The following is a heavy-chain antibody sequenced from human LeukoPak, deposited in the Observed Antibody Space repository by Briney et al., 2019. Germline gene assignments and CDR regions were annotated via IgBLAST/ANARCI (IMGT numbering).Heavy chain of an antibody. D-gene: IGHD6-13*01. V-gene: IGHV4-34*01. CDR2: INHSGST. J-gene: IGHJ4*02. CDR3: ARRLSSSWQPEYYFDY. Sequence: SETLSLTCAVYGGSFSGYYWSWIRQPPGKGLEWIGEINHSGSTNYNPSLKSRVTISVDTSKNQFSLKLSSVTAADTAVYYCARRLSSSWQPEYYFDYWGQGTLVTVSS. CDR1: GGSFSGYY.